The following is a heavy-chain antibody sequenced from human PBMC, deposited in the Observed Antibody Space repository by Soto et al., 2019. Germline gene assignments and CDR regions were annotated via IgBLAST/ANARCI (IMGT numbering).Heavy chain of an antibody. D-gene: IGHD3-3*01. Sequence: QVQLQESGPGLVKPSETLSLTCTVSGGSISSYYWSWIRQPPGKGLEWIGYIYYSGSTNYNPSLKRRVTISVDTSKNQFSLKLSSVTAADTAVYYCASFSEWPTFDYWGQGTLVTVSS. CDR3: ASFSEWPTFDY. V-gene: IGHV4-59*01. CDR2: IYYSGST. CDR1: GGSISSYY. J-gene: IGHJ4*02.